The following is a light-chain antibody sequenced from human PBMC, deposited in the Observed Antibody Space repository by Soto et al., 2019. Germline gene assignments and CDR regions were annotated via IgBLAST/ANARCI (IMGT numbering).Light chain of an antibody. CDR1: QSVGSNY. V-gene: IGKV3-20*01. CDR2: GAS. Sequence: EIVLTQSPGTLSSSPGERATLSCRASQSVGSNYLAWYQQKPGQAPRLLIYGASNRATDIPDRFSGSGSGTDFTLTISRLEPEDFAVYYCQQYGGSPPVTFGGGTRVEIK. CDR3: QQYGGSPPVT. J-gene: IGKJ4*01.